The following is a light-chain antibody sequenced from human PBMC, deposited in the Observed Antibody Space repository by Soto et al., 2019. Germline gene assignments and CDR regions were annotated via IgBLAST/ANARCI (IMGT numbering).Light chain of an antibody. CDR1: SSNIGAGYD. V-gene: IGLV1-40*01. J-gene: IGLJ1*01. CDR3: QSYDSSLSL. CDR2: GNS. Sequence: QSVLTQPPSVSGAPGQRVTISCTRSSSNIGAGYDVHWYQQLPGTAPKLLIYGNSNRPSGVPDRFSGSKSGTSASLAITGLQAEDEADYYCQSYDSSLSLFGTGTKVTVL.